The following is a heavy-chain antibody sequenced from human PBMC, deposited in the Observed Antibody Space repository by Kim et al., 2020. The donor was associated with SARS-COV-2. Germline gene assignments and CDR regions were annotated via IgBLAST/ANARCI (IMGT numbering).Heavy chain of an antibody. Sequence: SETLSLTCTVSGGSISSYYWSWIRQPPGKGLEWIGYIYYSGSTNYNPSLKSRVTISLDTSKNQFSLKLSSVTAADTAVYYCARDPFYGDSSGYGAFDIWGQGTMVTVSS. CDR1: GGSISSYY. CDR2: IYYSGST. V-gene: IGHV4-59*13. J-gene: IGHJ3*02. D-gene: IGHD3-22*01. CDR3: ARDPFYGDSSGYGAFDI.